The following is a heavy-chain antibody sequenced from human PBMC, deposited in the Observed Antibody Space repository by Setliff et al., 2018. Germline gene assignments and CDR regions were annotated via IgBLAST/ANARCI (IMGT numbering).Heavy chain of an antibody. CDR2: IGAYTGNT. D-gene: IGHD2-8*01. J-gene: IGHJ4*02. CDR1: GYNLINYG. Sequence: GASVKVSCKASGYNLINYGISWVRQAPGQGLEWMGWIGAYTGNTNYAQKFQGRVTMTTDTSTSTAYMELRSLRSDDTAVYYCSRLVRYCTTTTCQSVPGAEVWGQGTLVTVSS. CDR3: SRLVRYCTTTTCQSVPGAEV. V-gene: IGHV1-18*01.